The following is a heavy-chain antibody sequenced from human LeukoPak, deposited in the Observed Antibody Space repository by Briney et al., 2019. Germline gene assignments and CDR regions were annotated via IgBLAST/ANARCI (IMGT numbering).Heavy chain of an antibody. D-gene: IGHD5-18*01. CDR1: GFTFDDYA. CDR3: AKARDTYYYYYMDV. Sequence: QTGGSLRLSCAASGFTFDDYAMHWVRQAPGRGLEWVSLISWHGSDTNYADSVKGRFTISRDNSKKSLYLQMISLRAEDTALYYCAKARDTYYYYYMDVWGKGTTVTVSS. J-gene: IGHJ6*03. V-gene: IGHV3-43D*03. CDR2: ISWHGSDT.